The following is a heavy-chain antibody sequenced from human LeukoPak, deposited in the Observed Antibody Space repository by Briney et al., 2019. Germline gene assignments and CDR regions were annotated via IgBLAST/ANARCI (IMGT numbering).Heavy chain of an antibody. J-gene: IGHJ3*02. CDR3: ARDGRNYYGSGSSAFDI. D-gene: IGHD3-10*01. CDR1: GGSISSSNW. V-gene: IGHV4-4*02. Sequence: SETLSLTCAVSGGSISSSNWWSWVRHPPGKGLEWIGEIYHSGSTNYNPSLKSRVTISVDKSKNQFSLKLSSVTAADTAVYYCARDGRNYYGSGSSAFDIWGQGTMVTVSS. CDR2: IYHSGST.